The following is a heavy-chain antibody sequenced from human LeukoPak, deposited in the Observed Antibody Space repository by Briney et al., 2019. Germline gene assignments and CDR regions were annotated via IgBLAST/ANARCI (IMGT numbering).Heavy chain of an antibody. Sequence: ASVKVSCKASGYTFTSYGISWVRQAPGQGLEWMGWINPNSGGTNYAQKFQGRVTMTRDTSISTAYMELSRLRSDDTAVYYCARVDFGTYYYDSSGTTDYWGQGTLVTVSS. V-gene: IGHV1-2*02. CDR1: GYTFTSYG. D-gene: IGHD3-22*01. CDR3: ARVDFGTYYYDSSGTTDY. CDR2: INPNSGGT. J-gene: IGHJ4*02.